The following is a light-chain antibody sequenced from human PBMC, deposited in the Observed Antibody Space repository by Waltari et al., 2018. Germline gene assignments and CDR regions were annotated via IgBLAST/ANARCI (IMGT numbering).Light chain of an antibody. J-gene: IGKJ2*01. CDR2: WAS. CDR1: QSILDTSNSQNY. CDR3: HQYYRAPYS. Sequence: DIVMTQSPDSLAVSLGERATLRCKSSQSILDTSNSQNYLSWFQQKPGQPPKLLIYWASHPESGVPDRFSGSGSGTDFTLTISSLQAADVAVYYCHQYYRAPYSFGQGTKLEIK. V-gene: IGKV4-1*01.